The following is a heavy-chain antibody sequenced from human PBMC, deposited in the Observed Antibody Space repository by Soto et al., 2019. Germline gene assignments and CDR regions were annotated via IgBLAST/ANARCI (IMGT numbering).Heavy chain of an antibody. D-gene: IGHD2-21*02. CDR2: ISGSGNT. Sequence: GGSLRLSCVASGFAFKNYAMTWVRQAPGKGLEWVSGISGSGNTYYADSVKGRFTISRDNPKNTLYLQMDSLRAEDTAVYYCAKPGQVVTLENYFDYWGQGTLVTVSS. V-gene: IGHV3-23*01. J-gene: IGHJ4*02. CDR3: AKPGQVVTLENYFDY. CDR1: GFAFKNYA.